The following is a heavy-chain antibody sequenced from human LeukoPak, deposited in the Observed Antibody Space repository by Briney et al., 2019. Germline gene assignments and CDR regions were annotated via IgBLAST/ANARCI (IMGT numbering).Heavy chain of an antibody. CDR1: GFTFSSYA. CDR3: AKSSGSGWYEGY. CDR2: ISGSGGST. D-gene: IGHD6-19*01. J-gene: IGHJ4*02. V-gene: IGHV3-23*01. Sequence: PGGSLRLSCAASGFTFSSYAMSWVRQAPGKGLEWVSAISGSGGSTYYADSVKGRFTISRDNSKTTLYLQMNSLRAEDTAVYYCAKSSGSGWYEGYWGQGTLVTVSS.